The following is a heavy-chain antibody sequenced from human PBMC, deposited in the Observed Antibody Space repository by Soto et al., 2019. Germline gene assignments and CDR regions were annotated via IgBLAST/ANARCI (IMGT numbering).Heavy chain of an antibody. Sequence: QVQLQQWGAGLLKPSETLSLTCAVYGGSFSGYYWSWIRQPPGKGLEWIGEINHSGSTNYNPSLKSRVTISVDTSKNQFSLKLSSVTAADTAVYYCARGLSTVTTIFDYWGQGTLVTVSS. CDR3: ARGLSTVTTIFDY. CDR1: GGSFSGYY. D-gene: IGHD4-17*01. J-gene: IGHJ4*02. CDR2: INHSGST. V-gene: IGHV4-34*01.